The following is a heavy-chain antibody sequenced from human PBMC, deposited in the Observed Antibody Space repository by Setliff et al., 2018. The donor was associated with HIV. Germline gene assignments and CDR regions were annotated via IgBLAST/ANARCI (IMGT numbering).Heavy chain of an antibody. CDR3: ASRVYYYDSSGYLREEGFDP. J-gene: IGHJ5*02. V-gene: IGHV4-39*01. D-gene: IGHD3-22*01. CDR2: IYYSGST. CDR1: GGSISSSSYY. Sequence: PSETLSLTCTVSGGSISSSSYYWSWIRQPPGKGLEWIGSIYYSGSTYYNPSLKSRVTISVDTSKNQFSRKLSSVTAADAAVYYCASRVYYYDSSGYLREEGFDPWGQGTLVTVSS.